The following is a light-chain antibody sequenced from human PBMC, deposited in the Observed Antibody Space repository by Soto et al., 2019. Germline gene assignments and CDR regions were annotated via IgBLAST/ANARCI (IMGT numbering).Light chain of an antibody. J-gene: IGKJ5*01. CDR1: QSISSY. CDR2: AAS. Sequence: DIHMTQSPSSLSASVGDRVTITCGASQSISSYLNWYQQKPGKAPKLLIYAASSLQSGVPSRFSGSGSGTDFTLTISSLPPEDFATYYCQQSYSTPITFGQGTRLEIK. CDR3: QQSYSTPIT. V-gene: IGKV1-39*01.